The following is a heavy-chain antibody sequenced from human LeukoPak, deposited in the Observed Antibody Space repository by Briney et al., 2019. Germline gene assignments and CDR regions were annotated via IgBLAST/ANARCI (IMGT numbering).Heavy chain of an antibody. CDR2: ISGDGASP. V-gene: IGHV3-23*01. CDR1: GFTFNNYA. Sequence: GGSLRLSCAASGFTFNNYALTWVRQTPGKGLECVSAISGDGASPYYADSVRGRFTISRDNSKNTQYLQMNSLRVEDTAVYFCARDPGAFPYFFDCWGQGTLVTVSS. J-gene: IGHJ4*02. D-gene: IGHD4/OR15-4a*01. CDR3: ARDPGAFPYFFDC.